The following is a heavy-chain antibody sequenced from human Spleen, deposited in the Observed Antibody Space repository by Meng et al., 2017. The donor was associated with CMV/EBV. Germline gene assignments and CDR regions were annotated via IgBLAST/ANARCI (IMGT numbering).Heavy chain of an antibody. D-gene: IGHD1-20*01. V-gene: IGHV1-18*01. CDR1: GYTFASFG. CDR3: ARVTVLYGMDV. Sequence: ASVKVSCKASGYTFASFGITWVRQAPGQGLEWMGWVSAYNGNTNYAQKVQGRVTMTTDTSTSTAYMELRSLRSDDTAVYYCARVTVLYGMDVWGQGTTVTVSS. CDR2: VSAYNGNT. J-gene: IGHJ6*02.